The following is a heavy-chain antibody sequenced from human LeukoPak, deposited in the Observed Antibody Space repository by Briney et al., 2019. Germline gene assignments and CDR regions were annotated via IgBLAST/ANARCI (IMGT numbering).Heavy chain of an antibody. J-gene: IGHJ3*02. CDR2: INQDGSTK. CDR3: ARDPVGEPAFDI. CDR1: GFTFSSYS. V-gene: IGHV3-7*01. Sequence: SGGSLRLSCAASGFTFSSYSMNWVRQAPGKGLEWVANINQDGSTKYYVDSVEGRFTISRDNAKNSLFLQMNSLRAEDTAVYYCARDPVGEPAFDIWGQGTLVSVSS. D-gene: IGHD1-14*01.